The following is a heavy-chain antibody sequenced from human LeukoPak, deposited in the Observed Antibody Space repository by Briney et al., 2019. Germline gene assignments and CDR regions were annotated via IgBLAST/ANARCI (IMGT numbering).Heavy chain of an antibody. CDR1: GFTFSSYA. CDR2: ISGSGGST. CDR3: AKDATYYYGSGTPYYFDY. J-gene: IGHJ4*02. V-gene: IGHV3-23*01. Sequence: GGSLRLSCAASGFTFSSYAMSGVRQAPGKGLEWVSAISGSGGSTYYADSVKGRFTISRDNSKNTLYLQMNSLRAEDTAVYYCAKDATYYYGSGTPYYFDYWGQGTLVTVSS. D-gene: IGHD3-10*01.